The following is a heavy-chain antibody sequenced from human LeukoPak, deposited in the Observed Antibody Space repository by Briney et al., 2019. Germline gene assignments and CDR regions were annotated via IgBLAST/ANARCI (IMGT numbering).Heavy chain of an antibody. CDR2: INSGGTT. J-gene: IGHJ4*02. V-gene: IGHV3-66*04. CDR3: ARLAVAYFDY. D-gene: IGHD6-19*01. Sequence: GGSLRLSCAVSGFTVSSNYLSWVRQAPGKGLEWVSVINSGGTTYYADPVKGRFIISRDNSKNTLYLQMNSPRAEDTAVYYCARLAVAYFDYWGQGTLVTVSS. CDR1: GFTVSSNY.